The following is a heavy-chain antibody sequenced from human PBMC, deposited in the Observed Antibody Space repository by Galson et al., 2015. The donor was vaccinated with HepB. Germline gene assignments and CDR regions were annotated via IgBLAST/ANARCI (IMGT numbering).Heavy chain of an antibody. J-gene: IGHJ4*02. V-gene: IGHV3-23*01. CDR1: GFTFSRYA. CDR3: AKDGIMVSNNPYQLHF. Sequence: SLRLSCAAPGFTFSRYAMTWVRQAPGKGLEWISSITSNGARTFYTNSVKGRFTISRDKSRNTVVLQLSSLRPEDTAVYYCAKDGIMVSNNPYQLHFWGQGTLVSVSS. CDR2: ITSNGART. D-gene: IGHD2-8*01.